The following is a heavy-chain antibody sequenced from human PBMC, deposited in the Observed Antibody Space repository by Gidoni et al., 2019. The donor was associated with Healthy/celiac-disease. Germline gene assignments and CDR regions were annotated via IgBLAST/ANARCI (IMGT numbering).Heavy chain of an antibody. V-gene: IGHV4-61*02. CDR3: ARGDGYSSSWYSAEYFDY. D-gene: IGHD6-13*01. CDR1: GGSISSGSYY. J-gene: IGHJ4*02. Sequence: QVQLQESGPGLVKPSQTLSLTCPFSGGSISSGSYYWSWIRQPAGKGLEWIGRIYTSGSTNYNPSLKSRVTISVDTSKNQFSLKLSSVTAADTAVYYCARGDGYSSSWYSAEYFDYWGQGTLVTVSS. CDR2: IYTSGST.